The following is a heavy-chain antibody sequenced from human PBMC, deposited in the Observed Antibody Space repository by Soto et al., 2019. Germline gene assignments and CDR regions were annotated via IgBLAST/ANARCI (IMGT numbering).Heavy chain of an antibody. J-gene: IGHJ4*02. CDR2: VYRTGSV. CDR1: GVSIGTSGDY. Sequence: QLHLQESGPGLVKPSETLSLTCTVTGVSIGTSGDYWGWVRQPPGKGLEWIGSVYRTGSVYYNPSPYKASLEIRLSINVDTSKNQFSLQLRSVTAAGTGVYYCLDVFTGSTFGYWGQGTLVTVSS. D-gene: IGHD3-9*01. V-gene: IGHV4-39*01. CDR3: LDVFTGSTFGY.